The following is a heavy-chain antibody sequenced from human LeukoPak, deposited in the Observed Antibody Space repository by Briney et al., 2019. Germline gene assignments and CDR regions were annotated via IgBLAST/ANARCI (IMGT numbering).Heavy chain of an antibody. Sequence: GGSLRLSCAASGFTFSSYGMHWVRQAPGKGLEWVAVISYDGGNKYYADSVKGRFTISRDNSKNTLYLQMNSLRAEDTAVYYCAKRLYYDSSGYYYHNWFDPWGQGTLVTVSS. V-gene: IGHV3-30*18. CDR1: GFTFSSYG. CDR3: AKRLYYDSSGYYYHNWFDP. CDR2: ISYDGGNK. D-gene: IGHD3-22*01. J-gene: IGHJ5*02.